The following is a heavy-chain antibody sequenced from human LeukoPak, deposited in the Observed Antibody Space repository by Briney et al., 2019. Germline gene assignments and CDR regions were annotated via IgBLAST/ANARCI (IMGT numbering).Heavy chain of an antibody. CDR1: GYTFTSYY. CDR2: INPSGGST. CDR3: ARDLGGWYYDFWSGYLGTDAFDI. Sequence: VASVKVSCKASGYTFTSYYMHWVRQAPGQGLEWMGIINPSGGSTIYAQKFQGRVTMTRDISPSTVYMELSSLRSDDTVVYYCARDLGGWYYDFWSGYLGTDAFDIWGQGTMVTVSS. D-gene: IGHD3-3*01. V-gene: IGHV1-46*01. J-gene: IGHJ3*02.